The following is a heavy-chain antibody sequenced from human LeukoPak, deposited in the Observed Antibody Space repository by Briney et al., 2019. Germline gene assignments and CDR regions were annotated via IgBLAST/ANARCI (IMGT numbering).Heavy chain of an antibody. Sequence: GGSLRLSCITSGFTFGDYAMSWFRQAPGKGLAWVGFIRSKAYGGTTEYAASVKGRFTISRDDSKSIAYLQMNSLKTEDTAVYYCTRYYYDSSGYYGMDVWGQGTTVTVSS. CDR1: GFTFGDYA. J-gene: IGHJ6*02. V-gene: IGHV3-49*03. D-gene: IGHD3-22*01. CDR3: TRYYYDSSGYYGMDV. CDR2: IRSKAYGGTT.